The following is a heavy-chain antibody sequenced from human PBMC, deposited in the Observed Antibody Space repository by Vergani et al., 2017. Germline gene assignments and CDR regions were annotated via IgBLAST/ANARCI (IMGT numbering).Heavy chain of an antibody. CDR2: IIPIFGTA. CDR3: ARPGVKGKWTAFDI. CDR1: GGTFSSYA. Sequence: QVQLVQSGAEVKKPGSSVKVSCKASGGTFSSYAISWVRQAPGQGLEWMGGIIPIFGTANYAQTFQGRVPITADESTSAAYMELSSLRSEDTAVYYCARPGVKGKWTAFDIWGQGTMVTVSS. J-gene: IGHJ3*02. V-gene: IGHV1-69*01. D-gene: IGHD1-26*01.